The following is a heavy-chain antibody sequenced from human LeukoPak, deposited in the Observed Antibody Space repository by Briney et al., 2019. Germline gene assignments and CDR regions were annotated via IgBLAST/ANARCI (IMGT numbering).Heavy chain of an antibody. V-gene: IGHV1-2*02. CDR1: GYTFTGYY. Sequence: ASVKVSCKASGYTFTGYYMHWVRQAPGQGLEWMGWINPNSGGTNYAQKFQGRVTMTRDTSISTAYMELSRLRSDDTAVYYCARPLITGALRIFDYWGQGTLVTVSS. CDR3: ARPLITGALRIFDY. CDR2: INPNSGGT. D-gene: IGHD1-20*01. J-gene: IGHJ4*02.